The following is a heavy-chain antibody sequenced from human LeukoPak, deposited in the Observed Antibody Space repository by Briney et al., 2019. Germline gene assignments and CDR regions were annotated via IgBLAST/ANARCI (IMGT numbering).Heavy chain of an antibody. Sequence: PSETLSLTCTVSGGSISSYYWSWIRQPPGKGLEWIGYIYYSGSTNHNPSLKSRVTITVDTSKNQFSLKLSSVTAADTAVYYCARDGRFSEGYWGQGTLVTVSS. CDR3: ARDGRFSEGY. V-gene: IGHV4-59*12. CDR1: GGSISSYY. J-gene: IGHJ4*02. D-gene: IGHD3-3*01. CDR2: IYYSGST.